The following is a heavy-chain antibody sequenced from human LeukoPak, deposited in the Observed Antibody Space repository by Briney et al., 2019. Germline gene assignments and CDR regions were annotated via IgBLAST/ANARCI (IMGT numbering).Heavy chain of an antibody. Sequence: SSETLSLTCTVSGGSISSYYWSWLRQPPGKGLEWLGYIYYSGSTNYNPSLKSRVTISVDTSKNQFSLKLSSVTAADTAVYYCARLRRGYSGYDRYFDYWGQGTLVTVSS. CDR3: ARLRRGYSGYDRYFDY. D-gene: IGHD5-12*01. J-gene: IGHJ4*02. CDR2: IYYSGST. V-gene: IGHV4-59*08. CDR1: GGSISSYY.